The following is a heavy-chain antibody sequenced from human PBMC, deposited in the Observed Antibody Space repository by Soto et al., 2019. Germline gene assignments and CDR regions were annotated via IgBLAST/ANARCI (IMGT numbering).Heavy chain of an antibody. CDR2: INHRGST. V-gene: IGHV4-34*01. CDR1: GGSFSGYY. J-gene: IGHJ4*02. D-gene: IGHD1-1*01. Sequence: SETLSLTCAVYGGSFSGYYWSWIRQLPGKGLEWIGEINHRGSTNYNPSLKSRVTMSVDTSKNQFSLKLSSVTAADTAVYYCARVLAEGILQAPGTIDYCGKGNLVTVSS. CDR3: ARVLAEGILQAPGTIDY.